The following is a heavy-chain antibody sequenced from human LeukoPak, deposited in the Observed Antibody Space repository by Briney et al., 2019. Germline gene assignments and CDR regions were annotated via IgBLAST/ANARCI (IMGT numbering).Heavy chain of an antibody. CDR3: ARVDADFWSGYPPGFDY. Sequence: GGSLRLSCAASGFTFDDYAMHWVRQAPGKGLEWVSGISWNSGSIVYADSVKGRFTISRDNAKNSLYLQMNSLRAEDTAVYYCARVDADFWSGYPPGFDYWGQGTLVTVSS. CDR1: GFTFDDYA. D-gene: IGHD3-3*01. J-gene: IGHJ4*02. V-gene: IGHV3-9*01. CDR2: ISWNSGSI.